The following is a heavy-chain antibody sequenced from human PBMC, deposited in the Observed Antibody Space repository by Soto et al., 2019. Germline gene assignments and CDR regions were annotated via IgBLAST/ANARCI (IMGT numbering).Heavy chain of an antibody. CDR3: ARGSYSSSSFDY. Sequence: PGGSLRLSCGASGFTFSSYWMHWVRQAPGKGLVWVSRINSDGSSTSYADSVKGRFTISRDNAKNTLYLQMNSLRAEDTAVYYCARGSYSSSSFDYWGQGTLVTVSS. V-gene: IGHV3-74*01. CDR1: GFTFSSYW. CDR2: INSDGSST. J-gene: IGHJ4*02. D-gene: IGHD6-6*01.